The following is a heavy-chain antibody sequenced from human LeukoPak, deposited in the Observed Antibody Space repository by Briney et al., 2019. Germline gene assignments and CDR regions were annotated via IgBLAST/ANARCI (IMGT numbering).Heavy chain of an antibody. D-gene: IGHD1-1*01. Sequence: GASVKVSCKASGYTFTGYYMHWVRQAPGQGLEWMGRINPNSGGTNYAQKFQGRVTMTRDTSISTAYMELSRLRSDDTAVYYWARDYGWNDKAADWFDPWGQGTLVIVSS. CDR1: GYTFTGYY. V-gene: IGHV1-2*06. CDR2: INPNSGGT. J-gene: IGHJ5*02. CDR3: ARDYGWNDKAADWFDP.